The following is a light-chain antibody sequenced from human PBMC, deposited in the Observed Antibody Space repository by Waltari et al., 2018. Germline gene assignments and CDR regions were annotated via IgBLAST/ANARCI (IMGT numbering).Light chain of an antibody. J-gene: IGLJ2*01. CDR2: GKN. CDR1: SLRSYY. CDR3: NSRDSSGNHLNVV. Sequence: SSELTQDPAVSVALGQTVRITCQGDSLRSYYASWYQQKPGQAPVLFIYGKNNRPSGIPDRFSGSSSGNTASLTITGAQAEDEADYYCNSRDSSGNHLNVVFGGGTKLTVL. V-gene: IGLV3-19*01.